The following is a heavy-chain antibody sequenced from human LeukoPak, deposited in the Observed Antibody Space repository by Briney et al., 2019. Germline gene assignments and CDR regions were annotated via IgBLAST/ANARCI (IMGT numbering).Heavy chain of an antibody. CDR3: TRARYSGYAFDF. D-gene: IGHD5-12*01. V-gene: IGHV3-74*01. CDR2: ISLDGSTT. J-gene: IGHJ5*01. CDR1: GLTFSGYW. Sequence: PGGSLRLSCAGSGLTFSGYWMHWVRQAPGKGLVWVSRISLDGSTTAYADSVKGRFTISRGNAKDTVYLQMSGLRAEDAAVYYCTRARYSGYAFDFWGQGTLVTVSS.